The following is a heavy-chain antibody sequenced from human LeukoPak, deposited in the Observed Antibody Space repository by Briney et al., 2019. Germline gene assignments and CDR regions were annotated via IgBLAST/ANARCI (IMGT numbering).Heavy chain of an antibody. CDR1: GGSISSSDW. D-gene: IGHD4/OR15-4a*01. CDR2: IYHSGST. V-gene: IGHV4-4*02. Sequence: SETLSLTCAVSGGSISSSDWWSWVRQPPGKGLEWIGEIYHSGSTNYNPSLKSRVTISVDKSKNQFSLKLNSVTAADTAVYYCARRFGYGVVGGYFDYWGRGTLVTVSS. CDR3: ARRFGYGVVGGYFDY. J-gene: IGHJ4*02.